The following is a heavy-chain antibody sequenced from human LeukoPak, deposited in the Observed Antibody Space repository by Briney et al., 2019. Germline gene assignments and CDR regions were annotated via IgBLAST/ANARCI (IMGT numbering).Heavy chain of an antibody. V-gene: IGHV1-69*04. CDR2: IIPILGIT. D-gene: IGHD1-20*01. Sequence: GASVKVSCKASGGTFSSYAISWVRQAPGQGLEWMGRIIPILGITNYAQKFQGRVTITADKSTSTAYMELSSLRSEDTAVYYCARVGGGNWNPVRLDYWGQGTLVTVSS. CDR1: GGTFSSYA. J-gene: IGHJ4*02. CDR3: ARVGGGNWNPVRLDY.